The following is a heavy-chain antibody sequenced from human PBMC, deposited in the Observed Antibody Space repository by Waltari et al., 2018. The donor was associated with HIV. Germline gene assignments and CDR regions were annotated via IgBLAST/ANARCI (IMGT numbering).Heavy chain of an antibody. CDR3: ARDPSSVDTELRRAFDI. CDR1: GDSVPRHSAA. CDR2: TYYRSKWYN. V-gene: IGHV6-1*01. Sequence: QLQLAPPGPGLVKLSQTLPPTWANTGDSVPRHSAAWDWIRQSPSSGLEWLGRTYYRSKWYNDYAVSVKSRITINPDTSKNQFSLQLNSVTPEDTAVYYCARDPSSVDTELRRAFDIWGQGTMVTVS. D-gene: IGHD5-18*01. J-gene: IGHJ3*02.